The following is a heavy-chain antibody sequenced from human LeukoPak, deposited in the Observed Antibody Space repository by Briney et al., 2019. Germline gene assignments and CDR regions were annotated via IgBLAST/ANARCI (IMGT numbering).Heavy chain of an antibody. CDR2: ISGSGGST. CDR3: ATAIRHTMIGALDY. J-gene: IGHJ4*02. CDR1: GFTFSSYA. V-gene: IGHV3-23*01. D-gene: IGHD3-22*01. Sequence: GGSLRLSCAASGFTFSSYAMSWVRQAPGKGLEWVSAISGSGGSTYYADSVKGRFTISRDNSKNTLYLQMNSLRAEDTAVYYCATAIRHTMIGALDYWGQGTLVTVSS.